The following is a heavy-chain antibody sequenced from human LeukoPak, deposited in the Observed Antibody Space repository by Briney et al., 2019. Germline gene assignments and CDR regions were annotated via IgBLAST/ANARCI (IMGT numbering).Heavy chain of an antibody. Sequence: AASVNVSCTASGFTFTISAVQWVREARGQRLEWIVWIVVGSGNTNYAQKFQERVTINRDMSTSTAYMELSSLRSEDTAVYYCAANGYGTGSYPNYYYYYGMDVWGKGTTVTVSS. J-gene: IGHJ6*04. CDR1: GFTFTISA. CDR3: AANGYGTGSYPNYYYYYGMDV. CDR2: IVVGSGNT. V-gene: IGHV1-58*01. D-gene: IGHD3-10*01.